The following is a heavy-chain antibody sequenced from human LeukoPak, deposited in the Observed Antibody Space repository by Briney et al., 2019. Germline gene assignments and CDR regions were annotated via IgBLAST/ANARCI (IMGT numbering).Heavy chain of an antibody. V-gene: IGHV4-30-2*01. CDR3: ASGNYSPSLTYFDY. CDR2: IYHSGST. J-gene: IGHJ4*02. Sequence: PSQTLSLTCAVSGGSISSGGYSWSWIRQPPGKGLEWIGYIYHSGSTYYNPSLKSRVTISVDRSKNQFSLKLSSVTAADTAVYYCASGNYSPSLTYFDYWGQGTLVTVSS. D-gene: IGHD1-7*01. CDR1: GGSISSGGYS.